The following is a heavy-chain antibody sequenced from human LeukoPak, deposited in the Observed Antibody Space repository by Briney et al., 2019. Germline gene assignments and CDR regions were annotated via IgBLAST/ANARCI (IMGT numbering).Heavy chain of an antibody. D-gene: IGHD2-2*03. J-gene: IGHJ4*02. CDR2: IIAGADNT. Sequence: GGSLILSCAASGFTFSSYAMSWVRRAPGKGREWFSAIIAGADNTFYADSWSGRFSISRHHSKNTLHLQMNSLRAEDTALYYCAQTSRGCWQCPYYWGKGNLVTLSS. CDR1: GFTFSSYA. V-gene: IGHV3-23*01. CDR3: AQTSRGCWQCPYY.